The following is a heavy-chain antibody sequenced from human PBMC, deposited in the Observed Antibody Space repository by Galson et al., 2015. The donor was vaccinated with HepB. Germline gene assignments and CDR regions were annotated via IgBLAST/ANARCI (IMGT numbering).Heavy chain of an antibody. CDR2: ITTSSSYI. D-gene: IGHD2-2*01. Sequence: SLRLSCAASEFTYSAYDMYWVRQAPGKGLEWVSSITTSSSYIYYADSMRGRFTISRDNAKNSLFLQMDSLRAEDTAVYYCAKAGCSGAGCYHRYSWIDSWGQGTLVTVSS. CDR1: EFTYSAYD. J-gene: IGHJ5*01. CDR3: AKAGCSGAGCYHRYSWIDS. V-gene: IGHV3-21*06.